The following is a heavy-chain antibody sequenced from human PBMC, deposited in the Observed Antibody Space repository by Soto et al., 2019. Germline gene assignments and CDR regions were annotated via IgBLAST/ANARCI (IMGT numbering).Heavy chain of an antibody. CDR3: TGEVASGY. V-gene: IGHV3-30*03. D-gene: IGHD2-8*02. J-gene: IGHJ4*02. CDR2: ISRDGCTN. Sequence: QVQLVESGGGVVQPGRSLRLSCAVSGFTVSTFGMHWVRQAPGSGLEWVAVISRDGCTNFYADSVKGRFTISRDNSRNTLFPEMNSLRGDDMAVYYCTGEVASGYWGQGTLVTVSS. CDR1: GFTVSTFG.